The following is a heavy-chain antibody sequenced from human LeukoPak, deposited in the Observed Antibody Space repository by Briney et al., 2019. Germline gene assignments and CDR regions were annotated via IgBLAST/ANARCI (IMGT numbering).Heavy chain of an antibody. CDR2: ISFSGNTI. V-gene: IGHV3-48*03. Sequence: TGGSLRLSCAASGFTFDDYGMSWVRQAPGKGLEWVSYISFSGNTIYYADSVKGRFTISRVDAKNSLYLQMNSLRAEDTAVYYCARELRTPYDILGRGNAFDIWGHGTMVTVSS. CDR3: ARELRTPYDILGRGNAFDI. CDR1: GFTFDDYG. J-gene: IGHJ3*02. D-gene: IGHD3-9*01.